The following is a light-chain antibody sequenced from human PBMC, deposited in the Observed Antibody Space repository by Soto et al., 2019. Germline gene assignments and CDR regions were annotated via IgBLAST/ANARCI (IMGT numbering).Light chain of an antibody. CDR3: QQSYSTPWT. V-gene: IGKV1-39*01. CDR1: QSISSY. Sequence: QMTHSPSSLSESVADRVTITCRASQSISSYLNWYQQKPGKAPKLLIYAASSLQSGVPSRFSGSGSGTDYTLSIRSLQPEDFAPSYCQQSYSTPWTFGQGTKVDI. CDR2: AAS. J-gene: IGKJ1*01.